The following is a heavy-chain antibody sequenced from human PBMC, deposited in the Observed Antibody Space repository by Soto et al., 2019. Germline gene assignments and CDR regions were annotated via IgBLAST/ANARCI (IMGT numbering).Heavy chain of an antibody. J-gene: IGHJ6*02. CDR2: INAGNSNT. V-gene: IGHV1-3*01. Sequence: ASVKVSCKASGYTFTSYAMHWVRQAPGQRLEWMGWINAGNSNTKYSQKFQGRVTITRDTSASTAYMELSSLRSEDTAVYYCARAGLEGQQQLVPQDYYYGMDVWGQGTTVTVSS. CDR3: ARAGLEGQQQLVPQDYYYGMDV. D-gene: IGHD6-13*01. CDR1: GYTFTSYA.